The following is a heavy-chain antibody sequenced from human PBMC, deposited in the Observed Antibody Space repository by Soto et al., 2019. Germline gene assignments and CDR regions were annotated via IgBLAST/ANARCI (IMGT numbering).Heavy chain of an antibody. CDR1: GYTFTSYA. V-gene: IGHV1-3*01. CDR3: ARDYYDSSSDYYYGMDV. CDR2: INAGNGNT. J-gene: IGHJ6*02. D-gene: IGHD3-22*01. Sequence: QVQLVQSGAEVKKPGASVKVSCKASGYTFTSYAMHWVRQAPGQRLEWMGWINAGNGNTKYSQKFQGRVTITRDTSASTAYMELSSLRSEDTAVYYCARDYYDSSSDYYYGMDVWGQGTTVTVSS.